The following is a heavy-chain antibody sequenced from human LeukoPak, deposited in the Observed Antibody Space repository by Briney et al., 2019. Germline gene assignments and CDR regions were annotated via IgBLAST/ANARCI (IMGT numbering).Heavy chain of an antibody. J-gene: IGHJ5*02. CDR2: ISYDGSNK. D-gene: IGHD2-15*01. V-gene: IGHV3-30-3*01. CDR3: ARDAEHCSGSDCPRWFDP. CDR1: GFSFSDYN. Sequence: GGSLRLSCAASGFSFSDYNMHWVRQAPGKGLEWVAVISYDGSNKYYADSVKGRFTISRDNSKNTLYLQMNSLKAEDTAVYYCARDAEHCSGSDCPRWFDPWGQGTLVTVSS.